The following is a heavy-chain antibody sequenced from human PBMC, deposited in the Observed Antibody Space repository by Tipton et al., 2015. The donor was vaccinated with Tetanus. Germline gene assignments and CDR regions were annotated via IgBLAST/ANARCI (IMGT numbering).Heavy chain of an antibody. CDR1: GYSFSDYY. CDR2: INPHTGGT. D-gene: IGHD3-3*01. Sequence: QLVQSGAEVKKPGDSVTVSCKASGYSFSDYYLHWVRQAPGQGLEWMGWINPHTGGTKFAQRFQGRVTMTRDTSIRTVYMDLNSLTSDDTAIYFCARDRDFQDFLARSGSFDFWGQGTRVTVSA. CDR3: ARDRDFQDFLARSGSFDF. J-gene: IGHJ4*02. V-gene: IGHV1-2*02.